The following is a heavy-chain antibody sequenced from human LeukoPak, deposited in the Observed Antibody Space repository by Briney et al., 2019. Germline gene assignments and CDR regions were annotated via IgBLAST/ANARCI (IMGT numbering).Heavy chain of an antibody. CDR2: IYHTGST. Sequence: PSETLSLTCSVSGYSISSGYYWGWIRQPPGKGLEWIGNIYHTGSTNYNPSLKSRVTISVDTSKNQFSLRLSSVTAADTAVYYCARRTRCTTCPAWDWFDPWGQGTLVTVSS. J-gene: IGHJ5*02. D-gene: IGHD2-2*01. CDR3: ARRTRCTTCPAWDWFDP. V-gene: IGHV4-38-2*01. CDR1: GYSISSGYY.